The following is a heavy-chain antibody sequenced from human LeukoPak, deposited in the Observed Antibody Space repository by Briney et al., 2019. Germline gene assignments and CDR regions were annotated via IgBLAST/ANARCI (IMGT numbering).Heavy chain of an antibody. V-gene: IGHV3-33*03. D-gene: IGHD2-2*01. CDR1: GFTFSSYG. CDR3: AKANDYQQLRIRIVDY. CDR2: IWHDGSHR. J-gene: IGHJ4*02. Sequence: PGGSLRLSCAASGFTFSSYGMHWVRQAPGKGLEWVAVIWHDGSHRYYADSVKGRFTISRDNSKNTLYLQISSLRAEDTAVYYCAKANDYQQLRIRIVDYWGQGTLVTVSS.